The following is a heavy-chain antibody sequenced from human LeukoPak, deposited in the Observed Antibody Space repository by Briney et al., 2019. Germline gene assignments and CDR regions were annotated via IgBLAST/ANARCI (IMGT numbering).Heavy chain of an antibody. D-gene: IGHD6-6*01. J-gene: IGHJ5*02. CDR2: INPNSGGT. CDR1: GYTFTGYY. CDR3: ARDTKQLVPLSFDP. V-gene: IGHV1-2*02. Sequence: ASVKVSCKASGYTFTGYYMHWVRQAPGQGLEWMGWINPNSGGTNYAQKFQGRVTMTRDTSISTAYMELSRLRSDDTAVYYCARDTKQLVPLSFDPWGQGTLVTVSS.